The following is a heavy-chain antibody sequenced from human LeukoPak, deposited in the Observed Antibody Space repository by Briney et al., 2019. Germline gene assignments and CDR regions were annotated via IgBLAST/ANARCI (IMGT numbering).Heavy chain of an antibody. CDR3: AKGQLLWFGESRSGNHFDY. CDR1: GFTFSSYA. D-gene: IGHD3-10*01. V-gene: IGHV3-23*01. J-gene: IGHJ4*02. CDR2: ISGSGGST. Sequence: GGSLRLSCAASGFTFSSYAMSWVRQAPGKGLEWVSAISGSGGSTYYADSVKGRFTISRDNSKNTLYLQMNSLRAEDTAVYYCAKGQLLWFGESRSGNHFDYRGQGTLVTVSS.